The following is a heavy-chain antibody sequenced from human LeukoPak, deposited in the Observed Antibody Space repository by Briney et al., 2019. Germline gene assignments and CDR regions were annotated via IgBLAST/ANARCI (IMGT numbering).Heavy chain of an antibody. J-gene: IGHJ4*02. CDR1: GFTFSSYA. CDR2: ISSNGGST. Sequence: GGSLRLSRAASGFTFSSYAMHWVRQAPGKGLEYVSAISSNGGSTYYANSVKGRFTISRDNSKNTLYLQMGSLRAEDMAVYYCARDFEYSSGWYGLDYWGQGTLVTVSS. CDR3: ARDFEYSSGWYGLDY. D-gene: IGHD6-19*01. V-gene: IGHV3-64*01.